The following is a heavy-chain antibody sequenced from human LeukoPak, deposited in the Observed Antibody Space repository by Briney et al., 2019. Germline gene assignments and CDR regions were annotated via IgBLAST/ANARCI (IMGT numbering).Heavy chain of an antibody. Sequence: WGSLRLSCAASGFTVRDYVMTWVRQAPGKGLEWVSSISASGAMTYYADSVKGRFTVSRDNSKNSLYLQMNSLTAADTAVYYCAKDRSIGTYYTFDHWGQGTLVTVSS. CDR2: ISASGAMT. V-gene: IGHV3-23*01. D-gene: IGHD1-26*01. CDR3: AKDRSIGTYYTFDH. J-gene: IGHJ4*02. CDR1: GFTVRDYV.